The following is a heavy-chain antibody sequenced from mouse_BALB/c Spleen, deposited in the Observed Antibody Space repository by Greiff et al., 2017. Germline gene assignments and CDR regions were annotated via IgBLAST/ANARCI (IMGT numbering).Heavy chain of an antibody. J-gene: IGHJ2*01. D-gene: IGHD1-1*01. V-gene: IGHV1-15*01. Sequence: QVQLQQSGAELVRPGASVTLSCKASGYTFTDYEMHWVKQTPVHGLEWIGAIDPETGGTAYNQKFKGKATLTADKSSSTAYMELRSLTSEDSAVYYCTRDYYGSSYYFDYWGQGTTLTVSS. CDR3: TRDYYGSSYYFDY. CDR1: GYTFTDYE. CDR2: IDPETGGT.